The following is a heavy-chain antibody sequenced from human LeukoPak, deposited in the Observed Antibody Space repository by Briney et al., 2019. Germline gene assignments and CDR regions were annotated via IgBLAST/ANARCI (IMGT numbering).Heavy chain of an antibody. D-gene: IGHD3-22*01. J-gene: IGHJ4*02. Sequence: GGSLRLSCAASGFTFTTYGMHWVRQAPGKGLEWVAFIRYDGSNEYYADSVKGRFAISRDNSKNTLYLQMNSLRAEDTAMYYCAKDLSSGLDYWGQGTLVTVSS. CDR2: IRYDGSNE. CDR3: AKDLSSGLDY. V-gene: IGHV3-30*02. CDR1: GFTFTTYG.